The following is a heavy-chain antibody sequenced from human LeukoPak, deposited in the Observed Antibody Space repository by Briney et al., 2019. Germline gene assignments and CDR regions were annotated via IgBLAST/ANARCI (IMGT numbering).Heavy chain of an antibody. J-gene: IGHJ6*02. CDR1: GGSISSYY. CDR2: IYYSGST. Sequence: PSETLSLTCTVSGGSISSYYWSWIRQPPGKGLEWIGYIYYSGSTNYNPSLKSRVTISVDTSKNQFSLKLSSVTAADTAVYYCARMVRGSDYYYYGMDVWGQGTTVTVSS. CDR3: ARMVRGSDYYYYGMDV. D-gene: IGHD3-10*01. V-gene: IGHV4-59*08.